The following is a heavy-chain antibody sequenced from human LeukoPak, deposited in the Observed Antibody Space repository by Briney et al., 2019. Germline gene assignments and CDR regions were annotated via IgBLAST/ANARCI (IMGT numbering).Heavy chain of an antibody. Sequence: GGSLRLSCAASGFTFSSFAINWVLQAPGKGPEWVAFIRYDGSDKYYADSVKGRFTISRDNSKNTLYLQMNNLRVEDTAVYYCAKDRGDWKYFDYWGQGTLVTVSS. CDR3: AKDRGDWKYFDY. CDR2: IRYDGSDK. CDR1: GFTFSSFA. J-gene: IGHJ4*02. V-gene: IGHV3-30*02. D-gene: IGHD1-1*01.